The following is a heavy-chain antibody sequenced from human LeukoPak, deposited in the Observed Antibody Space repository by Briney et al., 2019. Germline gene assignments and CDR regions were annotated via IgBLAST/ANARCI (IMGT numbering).Heavy chain of an antibody. CDR3: ARAKCGSTSCSPGY. V-gene: IGHV3-21*04. D-gene: IGHD2-2*01. CDR1: GFTFSGYS. J-gene: IGHJ4*02. Sequence: KPGGSLRLSCAASGFTFSGYSMNWVPQAPGKGLEGVSSISSSSSNIYYADSVKVRFTISRDNTKNTLYLQMNSLRAEATAVYYCARAKCGSTSCSPGYWGQGTLVTVSS. CDR2: ISSSSSNI.